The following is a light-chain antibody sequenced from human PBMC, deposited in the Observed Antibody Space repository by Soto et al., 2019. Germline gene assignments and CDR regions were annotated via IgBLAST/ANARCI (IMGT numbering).Light chain of an antibody. V-gene: IGKV1-5*01. CDR2: DAS. J-gene: IGKJ1*01. Sequence: DIQMTQSPSTLSGSVGDGVTITCRASQSISSWLAWYQQKPGKAPKVLIYDASSLESGVPSRFSGSGSGTEFSLTISSLQPDDFATYYCQQYNHYWTFGQGTKVDIK. CDR3: QQYNHYWT. CDR1: QSISSW.